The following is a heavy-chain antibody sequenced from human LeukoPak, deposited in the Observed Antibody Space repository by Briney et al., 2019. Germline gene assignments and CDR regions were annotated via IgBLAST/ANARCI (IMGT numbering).Heavy chain of an antibody. CDR1: GFTFSNYG. Sequence: PGGSLRLSCAASGFTFSNYGMHWVRQAPGKGLEWVAVIWYDGSSKYYAESVQGRFTVSRDNSKNTLYLQMNSLRAEDTAMYYCARPYYSSAWYGDAFDVWGRGTMVTVSS. CDR2: IWYDGSSK. CDR3: ARPYYSSAWYGDAFDV. D-gene: IGHD6-19*01. J-gene: IGHJ3*01. V-gene: IGHV3-33*01.